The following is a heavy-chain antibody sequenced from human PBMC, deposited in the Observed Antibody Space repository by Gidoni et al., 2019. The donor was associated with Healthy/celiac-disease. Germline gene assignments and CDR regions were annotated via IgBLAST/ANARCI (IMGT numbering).Heavy chain of an antibody. Sequence: QVQRVQSGAEVKKPGASVMVSCKDSGYTFTSYYMHWVRQAPGQGLEWMGIINPSGGSTSYAQKFQGRVTMTRDTSTSTVYMELSSLRSEDTAVYYCARPSTSSWPYDAFDIWGQGTMVTVSS. D-gene: IGHD6-13*01. V-gene: IGHV1-46*01. CDR2: INPSGGST. CDR3: ARPSTSSWPYDAFDI. CDR1: GYTFTSYY. J-gene: IGHJ3*02.